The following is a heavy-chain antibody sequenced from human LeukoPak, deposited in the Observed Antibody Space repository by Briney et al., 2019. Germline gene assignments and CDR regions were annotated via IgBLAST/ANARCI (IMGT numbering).Heavy chain of an antibody. CDR3: AKDIATMVRGAVDY. CDR2: ICWNSGSI. CDR1: GFTFDDYA. D-gene: IGHD3-10*01. Sequence: QPGGSLRLSCAASGFTFDDYAMHWVRQAPGKGLEWVSGICWNSGSIGYADSVKGRFTISRDNAKNSLYLQMNSLRAEDMALYYCAKDIATMVRGAVDYWGQGTLDTVSS. J-gene: IGHJ4*02. V-gene: IGHV3-9*03.